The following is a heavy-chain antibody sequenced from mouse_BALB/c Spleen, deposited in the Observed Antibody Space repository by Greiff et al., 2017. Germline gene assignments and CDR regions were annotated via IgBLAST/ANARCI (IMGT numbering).Heavy chain of an antibody. CDR1: GYTFTDYN. CDR2: INPNNGGT. J-gene: IGHJ4*01. D-gene: IGHD1-1*01. Sequence: EVQLQESGPELVKPGASVKIPCKASGYTFTDYNMDWVKQSHGKSLEWIGDINPNNGGTIYNQKFKGKATLTVDKSSSTAYMELRSLTSEDTAVYYCARSLYYYGSSPPAMDYWGQGTSVTVSS. CDR3: ARSLYYYGSSPPAMDY. V-gene: IGHV1-18*01.